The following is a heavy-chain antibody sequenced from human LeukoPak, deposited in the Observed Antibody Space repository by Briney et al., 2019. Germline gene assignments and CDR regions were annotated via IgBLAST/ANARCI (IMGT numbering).Heavy chain of an antibody. J-gene: IGHJ4*02. CDR1: GGSFSGYY. CDR3: ARGTMTTVTYYFDY. V-gene: IGHV4-34*01. Sequence: SETLSLTCAVYGGSFSGYYWSWIRQPPGKGLEWIGEINHSGSTNYNPSLKSRVTISVDTSKNQFSLKLSSVSAADTAVYYCARGTMTTVTYYFDYWGQGTLVTVSS. D-gene: IGHD4-17*01. CDR2: INHSGST.